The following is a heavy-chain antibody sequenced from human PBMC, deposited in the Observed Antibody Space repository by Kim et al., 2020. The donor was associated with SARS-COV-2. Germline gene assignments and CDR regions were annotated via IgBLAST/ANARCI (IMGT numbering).Heavy chain of an antibody. V-gene: IGHV3-74*01. D-gene: IGHD4-4*01. CDR3: ASDTVLYGLDV. J-gene: IGHJ6*02. CDR1: GFTVTTYW. Sequence: GGSLRLSCAASGFTVTTYWMHWVRQAPGKGLVWVSRIKSEGTGISYADSVKGRFTISRDNANNTLYLQMDNLRDEDTAVYYCASDTVLYGLDVWRQGTTV. CDR2: IKSEGTGI.